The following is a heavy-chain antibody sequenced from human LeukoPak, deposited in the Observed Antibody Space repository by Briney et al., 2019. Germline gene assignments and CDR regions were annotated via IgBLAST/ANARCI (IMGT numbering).Heavy chain of an antibody. D-gene: IGHD5-12*01. V-gene: IGHV3-66*02. CDR3: ARGDIVATSD. CDR2: IYSGGST. CDR1: GVTLSSNY. Sequence: PGGSLRLSCAASGVTLSSNYMSWVREAPGEGLEWGSVIYSGGSTYYADSVKGRFTISRDNSKNTLYLQMNSLRAEDTAVYYCARGDIVATSDWGQGTLVTVSS. J-gene: IGHJ4*02.